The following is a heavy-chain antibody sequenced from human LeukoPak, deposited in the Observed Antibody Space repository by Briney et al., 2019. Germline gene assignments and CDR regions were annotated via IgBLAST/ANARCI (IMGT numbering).Heavy chain of an antibody. CDR2: INHSGST. Sequence: PSETLSLTCAVYGGSFSGYYWSWIRQPPGKGLEWIGEINHSGSTNYNPSLKSRVTISVDTSKNQFSLKLSSVTAADTAVYYCARGISTSFPYDYVWGSYRYGLDYWGQGTLVTVSS. D-gene: IGHD3-16*02. CDR1: GGSFSGYY. CDR3: ARGISTSFPYDYVWGSYRYGLDY. V-gene: IGHV4-34*01. J-gene: IGHJ4*02.